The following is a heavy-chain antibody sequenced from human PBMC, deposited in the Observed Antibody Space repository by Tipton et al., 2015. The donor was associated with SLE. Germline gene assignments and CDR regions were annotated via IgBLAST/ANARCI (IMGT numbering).Heavy chain of an antibody. Sequence: SLRLSCAASGFTFDDYAMHWVRQAPGKGLEWVSGISWNSGSIGYADSVKGRFTISRDNAKNSLYLQMNSLRAEDTALYYCARRDDYGDHGAFDIWGQGTMVTVSS. CDR1: GFTFDDYA. J-gene: IGHJ3*02. V-gene: IGHV3-9*01. CDR3: ARRDDYGDHGAFDI. D-gene: IGHD4-17*01. CDR2: ISWNSGSI.